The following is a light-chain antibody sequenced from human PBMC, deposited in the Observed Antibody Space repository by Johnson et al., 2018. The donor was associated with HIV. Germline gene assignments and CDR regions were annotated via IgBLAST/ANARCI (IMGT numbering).Light chain of an antibody. Sequence: QPVLTQPPSVSAAPGQKVTISCSGSSSNIGNNYVSWYQQLPGTAPKLLIYDNNKRPSGIPDRFSGSKSGTSATLGITGLTTGDEADYYCGTWDSRLSASSGLGTGTKVTV. CDR1: SSNIGNNY. CDR2: DNN. CDR3: GTWDSRLSASSG. J-gene: IGLJ1*01. V-gene: IGLV1-51*01.